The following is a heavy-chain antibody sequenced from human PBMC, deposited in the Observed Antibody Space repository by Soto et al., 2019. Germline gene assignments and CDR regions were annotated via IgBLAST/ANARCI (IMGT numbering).Heavy chain of an antibody. Sequence: GASVKVSCKASGGTFSSYAISWVRQAPGQGLEWMGGIIPIFGTANYAQKFQGRVTITADKSTSTAYMELSSLRSEDTAVYYCARGSRIVVGAFDIWGQGTMVTVSS. V-gene: IGHV1-69*06. CDR3: ARGSRIVVGAFDI. CDR2: IIPIFGTA. J-gene: IGHJ3*02. D-gene: IGHD3-22*01. CDR1: GGTFSSYA.